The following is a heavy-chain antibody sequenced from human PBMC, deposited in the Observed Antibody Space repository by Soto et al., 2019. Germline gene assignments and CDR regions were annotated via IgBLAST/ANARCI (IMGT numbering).Heavy chain of an antibody. CDR3: VKSWNYVIYYYGMDV. CDR1: GFTFSSYS. D-gene: IGHD1-7*01. J-gene: IGHJ6*02. CDR2: ISSSSSYI. V-gene: IGHV3-21*01. Sequence: VGSLRLSCAASGFTFSSYSMNWVRQARGKGLEWVSSISSSSSYIYYADSVKGRFTISRDNAKNSLYLQMNSLRAEDTAVYYCVKSWNYVIYYYGMDVWGQGTTVTVSS.